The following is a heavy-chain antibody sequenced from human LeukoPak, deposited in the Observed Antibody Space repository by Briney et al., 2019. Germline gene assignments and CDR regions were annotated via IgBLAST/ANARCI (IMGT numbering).Heavy chain of an antibody. Sequence: GGSLRLSCAASGFTFSSFGINWVRQAPGKGLEWVAVIWSDGSYKYYADSVKGRFTISRDNSKNTLSLQMNSLRAEDTAMYYCAKDVTTGTLALDYWGQGTLVTVSS. J-gene: IGHJ4*02. V-gene: IGHV3-33*06. CDR2: IWSDGSYK. D-gene: IGHD1-1*01. CDR3: AKDVTTGTLALDY. CDR1: GFTFSSFG.